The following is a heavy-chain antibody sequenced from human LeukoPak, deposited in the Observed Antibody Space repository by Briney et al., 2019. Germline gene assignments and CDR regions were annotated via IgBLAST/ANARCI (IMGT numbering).Heavy chain of an antibody. J-gene: IGHJ4*02. V-gene: IGHV3-23*01. CDR2: ISGSGDST. CDR3: AKECIAVAGNYLDH. CDR1: GFSFSSYA. D-gene: IGHD6-19*01. Sequence: GGSLRLSCAASGFSFSSYAMSWVRQAPGKGLEWVSGISGSGDSTYYADSVKGRFTISRDNSKNTLYLQMNSLRAEDTAVYYCAKECIAVAGNYLDHWGQGTLVTVSS.